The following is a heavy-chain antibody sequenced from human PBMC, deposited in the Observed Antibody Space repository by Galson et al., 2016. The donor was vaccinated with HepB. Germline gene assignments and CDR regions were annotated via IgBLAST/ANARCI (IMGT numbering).Heavy chain of an antibody. CDR3: AGRIYITSWYAPVLSY. CDR2: IYHSGST. Sequence: SETLSLTCVVSGASISSTNWWNCVRQHPGEGLEWIGEIYHSGSTKYCPSLESRVTTEVDKAKNLFSLLLTSVTAADTAVYYCAGRIYITSWYAPVLSYWGQGSLVTVSS. V-gene: IGHV4-4*02. J-gene: IGHJ4*02. D-gene: IGHD2-2*01. CDR1: GASISSTNW.